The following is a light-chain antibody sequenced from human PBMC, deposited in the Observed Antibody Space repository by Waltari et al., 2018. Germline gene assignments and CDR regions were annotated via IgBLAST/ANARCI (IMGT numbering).Light chain of an antibody. CDR2: DVT. J-gene: IGLJ1*01. Sequence: QSALTQPASVSGSPGQSITISCTGTSSDVGGPNYVSWYQQHPGKVPKLIIYDVTNRPSGVSNRFSGSMSGNTASLTISGLQPEDEADYYCSSYTTASTPVFGTGTMVTVL. CDR3: SSYTTASTPV. CDR1: SSDVGGPNY. V-gene: IGLV2-14*03.